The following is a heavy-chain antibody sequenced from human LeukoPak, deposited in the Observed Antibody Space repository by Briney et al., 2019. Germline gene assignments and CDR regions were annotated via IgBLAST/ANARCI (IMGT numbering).Heavy chain of an antibody. J-gene: IGHJ4*02. CDR3: ARDSPYYDFWSGYYNFDY. D-gene: IGHD3-3*01. Sequence: ASVKVSCKASGYTFTSYGISWVRQAPGQGLEWMGWISAYNGNTNYAQKLQGRVTMTTDTSTSTAYMELRSLRSDDTAVYYCARDSPYYDFWSGYYNFDYWGQGTLVTVSS. CDR1: GYTFTSYG. V-gene: IGHV1-18*01. CDR2: ISAYNGNT.